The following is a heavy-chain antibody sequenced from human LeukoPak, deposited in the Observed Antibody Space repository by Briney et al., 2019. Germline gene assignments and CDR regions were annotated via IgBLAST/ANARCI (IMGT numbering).Heavy chain of an antibody. CDR2: INPSGDST. Sequence: GASVKVSCKASGYTFTSYYLRWVRQAPGQGLVWMGIINPSGDSTSYAQKFQGRVTMTRDTSTSTVYMELSSLRSEDTAVYYCARDRLTPPGFDYWGQGTLVTVSS. J-gene: IGHJ4*02. D-gene: IGHD3-22*01. CDR1: GYTFTSYY. V-gene: IGHV1-46*01. CDR3: ARDRLTPPGFDY.